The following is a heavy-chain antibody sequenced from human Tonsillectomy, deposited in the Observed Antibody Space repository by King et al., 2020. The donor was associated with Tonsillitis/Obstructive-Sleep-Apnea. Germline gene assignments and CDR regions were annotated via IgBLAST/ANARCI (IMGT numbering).Heavy chain of an antibody. D-gene: IGHD3-10*01. J-gene: IGHJ4*02. V-gene: IGHV3-21*01. CDR2: ISSSSIYI. CDR3: ARIFSGDY. Sequence: VQLVQSGGGLVKPGGSLRLSCAASGFTFSSYSMHWVRQAPGKGLEWVSSISSSSIYIYYADSVKGRFTISRDNAKNSLYLQMNSLRSEDTAVYYCARIFSGDYWGQGTLVTVSS. CDR1: GFTFSSYS.